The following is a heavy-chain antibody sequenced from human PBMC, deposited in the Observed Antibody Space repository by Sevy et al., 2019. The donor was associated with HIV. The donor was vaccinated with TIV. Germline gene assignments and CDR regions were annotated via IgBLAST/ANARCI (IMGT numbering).Heavy chain of an antibody. Sequence: GGSLRLSCAASGFTFSNAWMSWVRQAPGKGLEWVGRIKSKTDGGTTDYAAPVKGRFTISRDDSKNTLYLQMNSLKTEDTAVYYCTTRYDSSPTDPHVDAFDIWGQGTMVTVSS. CDR2: IKSKTDGGTT. V-gene: IGHV3-15*01. J-gene: IGHJ3*02. CDR1: GFTFSNAW. D-gene: IGHD3-22*01. CDR3: TTRYDSSPTDPHVDAFDI.